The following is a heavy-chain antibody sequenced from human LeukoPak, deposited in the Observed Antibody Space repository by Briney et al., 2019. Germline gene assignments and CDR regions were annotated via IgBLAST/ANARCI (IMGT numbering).Heavy chain of an antibody. CDR3: AREGDGYNKCDY. D-gene: IGHD5-24*01. Sequence: ASVKVSCKASGDTFTSYGISWVRQAPGQGLEWMGWISAYNGNTNYAQKLQGRVTMTTDTSTSTAYLELRSLRSDDTAVYYCAREGDGYNKCDYWGQGTLVTVSS. CDR2: ISAYNGNT. CDR1: GDTFTSYG. V-gene: IGHV1-18*01. J-gene: IGHJ4*02.